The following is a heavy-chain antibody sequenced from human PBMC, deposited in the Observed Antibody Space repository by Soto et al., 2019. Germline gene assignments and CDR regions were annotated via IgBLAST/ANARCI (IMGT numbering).Heavy chain of an antibody. D-gene: IGHD3-22*01. Sequence: QLQLQESGSGLVKPSQTLSLTCAVSGGSISSGGYSWSWIRQPPGKGREWIGYIYHSGSTYYNPYRKSRVTISVDRSKNQFSMKLRSVTAADTAVYYCAREVKDYYDSSGYYYVSEAFDIWGQGTMVSVSS. CDR1: GGSISSGGYS. V-gene: IGHV4-30-2*01. J-gene: IGHJ3*02. CDR2: IYHSGST. CDR3: AREVKDYYDSSGYYYVSEAFDI.